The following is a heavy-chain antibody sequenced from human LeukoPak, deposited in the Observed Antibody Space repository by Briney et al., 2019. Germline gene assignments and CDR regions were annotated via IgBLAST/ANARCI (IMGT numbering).Heavy chain of an antibody. CDR2: IYPGDPET. J-gene: IGHJ4*02. V-gene: IGHV5-51*01. Sequence: GESLKISCKASGYSFNSYYIAWVRQMPGKGLEWMGMIYPGDPETRYSPSFQGHVTISLDRSITTAYLQFSSLKASDTAMYYCARGVDFWSGSPNFDFWGQGTLVTVSS. CDR1: GYSFNSYY. D-gene: IGHD3-3*01. CDR3: ARGVDFWSGSPNFDF.